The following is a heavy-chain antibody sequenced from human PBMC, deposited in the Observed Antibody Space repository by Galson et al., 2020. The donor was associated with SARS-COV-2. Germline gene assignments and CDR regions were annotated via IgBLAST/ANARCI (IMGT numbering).Heavy chain of an antibody. V-gene: IGHV3-21*01. CDR2: ISSSSSYI. CDR1: GFTFSNYT. D-gene: IGHD6-19*01. Sequence: NSGGSLRLSCAASGFTFSNYTMNWVRQAPGKGLEWVSSISSSSSYIYYADSVKGRFTISRDNARNSLHLQMNSLRAEDTAIYYCARHLNFIPVAYTPDSSFHDWGQGTLVTVSS. J-gene: IGHJ4*02. CDR3: ARHLNFIPVAYTPDSSFHD.